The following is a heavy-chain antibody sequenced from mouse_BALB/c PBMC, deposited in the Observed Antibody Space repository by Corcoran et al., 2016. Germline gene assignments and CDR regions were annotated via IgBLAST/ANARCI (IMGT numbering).Heavy chain of an antibody. CDR3: AASRRTRFAY. CDR2: IAPANGNT. Sequence: EVQLQQSGAEIVKPGAAVKLSCTASGFNIKDTYMHWLKQRPEQGLEWIGRIAPANGNTKYDPKFQGKTTITADTSSNTAYLQLSSLTSEDTAVYYWAASRRTRFAYWGQGTLVTVSA. V-gene: IGHV14-3*02. CDR1: GFNIKDTY. J-gene: IGHJ3*01.